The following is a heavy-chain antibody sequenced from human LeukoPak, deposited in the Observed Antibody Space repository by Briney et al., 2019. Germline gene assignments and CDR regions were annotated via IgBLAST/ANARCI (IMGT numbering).Heavy chain of an antibody. J-gene: IGHJ4*02. CDR2: ITRGVGST. V-gene: IGHV3-23*01. CDR1: GFTFSIYD. D-gene: IGHD1-1*01. CDR3: AKKGQADDDGKPD. Sequence: GALRLSCAASGFTFSIYDLSWVRQAPGKGLECVSGITRGVGSTYYADSVKGRFTISRDNSKNTLYLQMNNLRVDDTAVYYCAKKGQADDDGKPDWGQGTLVTVSA.